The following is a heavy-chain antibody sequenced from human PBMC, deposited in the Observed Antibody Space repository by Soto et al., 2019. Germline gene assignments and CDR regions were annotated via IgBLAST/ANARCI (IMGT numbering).Heavy chain of an antibody. D-gene: IGHD2-15*01. Sequence: SETLSLACTVSGGSVSSSSYYWGWVRQPPGKGLEWIGSVYYSGSTYYNPSLESRVTISVDKSKNQFSLKLISLSAADTAVYYCVRVKCSGGSCSHLFPRSCNAYWGQGTLVTVSS. J-gene: IGHJ4*02. CDR3: VRVKCSGGSCSHLFPRSCNAY. V-gene: IGHV4-39*01. CDR1: GGSVSSSSYY. CDR2: VYYSGST.